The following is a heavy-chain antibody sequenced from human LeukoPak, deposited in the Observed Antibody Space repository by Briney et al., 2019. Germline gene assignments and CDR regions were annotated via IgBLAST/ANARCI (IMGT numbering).Heavy chain of an antibody. D-gene: IGHD3-3*01. J-gene: IGHJ5*02. CDR3: ARHGGYYDFWSGYHFNWFDP. CDR2: IYYSGST. CDR1: GGSISSSSYY. Sequence: SETLSLTCTVSGGSISSSSYYWGWIRQPPGKGLEWIGSIYYSGSTHYNPSLKSRVTISVDTSKNQFSLKLSSVTAADTAVYYCARHGGYYDFWSGYHFNWFDPWGQGTLVTVSS. V-gene: IGHV4-39*01.